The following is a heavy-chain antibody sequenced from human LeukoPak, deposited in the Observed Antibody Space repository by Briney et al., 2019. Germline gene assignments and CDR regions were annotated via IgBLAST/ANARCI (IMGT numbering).Heavy chain of an antibody. CDR2: INPNSGGT. D-gene: IGHD2-15*01. V-gene: IGHV1-2*02. J-gene: IGHJ3*02. CDR1: GYTFTGYY. CDR3: ASYLGYCSGGSCYSGWDAFDI. Sequence: ASVKVSCKASGYTFTGYYMHWVRQAPGQGLEWMGWINPNSGGTNYAQTFQGRVTMTRDTSISTAYMELSRLRSDDTAVYYCASYLGYCSGGSCYSGWDAFDIWGQGTMVTVSS.